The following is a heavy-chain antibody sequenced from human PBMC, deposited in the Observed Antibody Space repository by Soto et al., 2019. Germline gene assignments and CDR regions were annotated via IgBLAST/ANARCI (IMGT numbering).Heavy chain of an antibody. CDR1: GFTFSSYT. D-gene: IGHD6-19*01. J-gene: IGHJ4*02. V-gene: IGHV3-21*01. Sequence: DVQLVESGGGLVKPGGSLRLSCVASGFTFSSYTMNWVRQAPGKGLEWVSYISGSSRSYIYYADSVKGRFTISRDNAKDSLYLQMNSLRGEDTAVYYGAFEVALAGSPTYWGQGTLVTVPS. CDR3: AFEVALAGSPTY. CDR2: ISGSSRSYI.